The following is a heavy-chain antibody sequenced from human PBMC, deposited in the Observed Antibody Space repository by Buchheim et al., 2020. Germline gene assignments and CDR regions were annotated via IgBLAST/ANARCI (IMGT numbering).Heavy chain of an antibody. CDR3: AKRGGSTYYFDY. J-gene: IGHJ4*01. CDR2: MSGSGGGT. V-gene: IGHV3-23*01. D-gene: IGHD2-15*01. CDR1: GFTLSSYS. Sequence: EVQLLESGGGLVQPGGSLRLSCAASGFTLSSYSMSWVRQAPGKGLEWVSSMSGSGGGTYYADSLKGRFAISSDSSKTTLYLQMNSLRADDTAVYYCAKRGGSTYYFDYWGHGTL.